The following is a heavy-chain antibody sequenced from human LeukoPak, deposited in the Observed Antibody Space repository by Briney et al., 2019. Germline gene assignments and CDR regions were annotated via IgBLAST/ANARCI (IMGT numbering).Heavy chain of an antibody. CDR3: ARGIRLTVTANWFDP. Sequence: ASVKVSCKASGCTFTSYYMHWVRQAPGQGLEWMGIINPSGGSTSYAQKFQGRVTMTRDMSTSTVYMELSSLRSEDTAVYYCARGIRLTVTANWFDPWGQGTLVTVSS. CDR1: GCTFTSYY. D-gene: IGHD4-17*01. V-gene: IGHV1-46*01. CDR2: INPSGGST. J-gene: IGHJ5*02.